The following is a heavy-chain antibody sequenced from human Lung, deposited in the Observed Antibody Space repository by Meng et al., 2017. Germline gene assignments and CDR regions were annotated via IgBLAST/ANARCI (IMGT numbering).Heavy chain of an antibody. Sequence: QGPLVESGGGVVQPGRSLRVSRSASGFTFSSYGMLWVRQAPGKGLEWVAVIWYDGSNKYYADSVKGRFTISRDNSKNTLYLQMNSLRAEDTAVYYCARGRYSSSSAVVDYWGQGTLVTVSS. D-gene: IGHD6-13*01. V-gene: IGHV3-33*01. J-gene: IGHJ4*02. CDR3: ARGRYSSSSAVVDY. CDR2: IWYDGSNK. CDR1: GFTFSSYG.